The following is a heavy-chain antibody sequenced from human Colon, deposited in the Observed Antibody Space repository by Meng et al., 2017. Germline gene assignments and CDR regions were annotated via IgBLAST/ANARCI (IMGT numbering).Heavy chain of an antibody. CDR2: ITSSSNYI. J-gene: IGHJ4*02. V-gene: IGHV3-21*01. CDR1: GFTFSLYA. D-gene: IGHD1-1*01. Sequence: EVQLVESGGGLVKPGESLRGSCEASGFTFSLYAINWVRQAPGEGLEWVASITSSSNYIHYSDSVKGRFTVSRDNARNSSYLQMDSLRAEDTAVYYCARVGTARPFDYWGQGTLVTVSS. CDR3: ARVGTARPFDY.